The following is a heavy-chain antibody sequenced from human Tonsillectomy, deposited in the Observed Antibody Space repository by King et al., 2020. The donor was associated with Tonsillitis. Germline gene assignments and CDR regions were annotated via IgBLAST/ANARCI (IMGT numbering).Heavy chain of an antibody. CDR2: INPNNGGK. D-gene: IGHD3-22*01. CDR3: ARDVTMIVVVMGY. J-gene: IGHJ4*02. Sequence: VQLVESGAEVKKPGASVKVSCKASGYTFSAYYIHWVRQAPGQGLEWMGWINPNNGGKNYAQKFQGRVTMTGDTSISTAYMELGRLSSDDSAVYYCARDVTMIVVVMGYWGQGTPVTVSS. V-gene: IGHV1-2*02. CDR1: GYTFSAYY.